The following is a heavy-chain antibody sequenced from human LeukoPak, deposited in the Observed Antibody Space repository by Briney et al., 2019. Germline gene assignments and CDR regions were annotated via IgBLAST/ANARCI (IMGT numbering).Heavy chain of an antibody. CDR2: IYHSGST. Sequence: SETLSLTCTVSGGSISSYYWSWIRQPPGKGLEWIGSIYHSGSTYYNPSLKSRVTISVDTSKNQFSLKLSSVTAAGTAVYYCAVLWFGEGVWFDPWGQGTLVTVSS. CDR3: AVLWFGEGVWFDP. J-gene: IGHJ5*02. D-gene: IGHD3-10*01. V-gene: IGHV4-59*04. CDR1: GGSISSYY.